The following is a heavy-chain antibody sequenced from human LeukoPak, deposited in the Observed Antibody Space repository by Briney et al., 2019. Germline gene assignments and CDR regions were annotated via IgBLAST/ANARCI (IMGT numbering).Heavy chain of an antibody. J-gene: IGHJ3*01. CDR2: MDPKSGDT. CDR1: GYNFTVYY. D-gene: IGHD2-15*01. Sequence: ASVKVSCKGSGYNFTVYYMHWVRQAPGQGLEWMGWMDPKSGDTIYAPKFQGRVSMTRDTSITTAYMELSSLTIDDSAMYYCATKGGLTPNTLAMWGHGTMVTVSS. V-gene: IGHV1-2*02. CDR3: ATKGGLTPNTLAM.